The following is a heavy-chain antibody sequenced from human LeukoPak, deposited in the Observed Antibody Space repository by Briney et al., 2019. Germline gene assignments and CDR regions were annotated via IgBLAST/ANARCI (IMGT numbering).Heavy chain of an antibody. CDR1: GFTFSSYA. J-gene: IGHJ4*02. CDR3: AKLAKYFYGSETYYFFEH. Sequence: PGGSLRLSCAASGFTFSSYAMSWVRQAPGKGLEWVSGISGSGGSTYYTDSVKGRFTISRDNSKNTLYLQMNSLRVEDTAVYYCAKLAKYFYGSETYYFFEHWGQGTPVTASS. D-gene: IGHD3-10*01. CDR2: ISGSGGST. V-gene: IGHV3-23*01.